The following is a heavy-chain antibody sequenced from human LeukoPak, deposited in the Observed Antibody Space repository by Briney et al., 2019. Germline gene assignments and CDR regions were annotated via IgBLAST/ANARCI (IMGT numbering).Heavy chain of an antibody. CDR3: ARDGITMIVGSWFDP. Sequence: SETLSLTCTVSGGSISSYYWSWIRQPAGKGLEWIGRIYTSGCTNYNPSLKSRVTMSVDTSKNQFSLKLSSVTAADTAVYYCARDGITMIVGSWFDPWGQGTLVTVSS. J-gene: IGHJ5*02. CDR1: GGSISSYY. V-gene: IGHV4-4*07. D-gene: IGHD3-22*01. CDR2: IYTSGCT.